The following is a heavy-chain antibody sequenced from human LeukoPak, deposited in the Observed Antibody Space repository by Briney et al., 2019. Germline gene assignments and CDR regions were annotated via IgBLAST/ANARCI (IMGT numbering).Heavy chain of an antibody. CDR2: ISYNGGYI. V-gene: IGHV3-33*06. D-gene: IGHD1-26*01. CDR3: AKGGKWDVTPFDY. Sequence: PGGSLRLSCTASGFSFRTYNLHWVRQAPGKGLEWVAVISYNGGYIHYEDSVKGRFTISRDNSKNTLYLQVNSLRAEDTAVYYCAKGGKWDVTPFDYWGQGTLVTVSS. J-gene: IGHJ4*02. CDR1: GFSFRTYN.